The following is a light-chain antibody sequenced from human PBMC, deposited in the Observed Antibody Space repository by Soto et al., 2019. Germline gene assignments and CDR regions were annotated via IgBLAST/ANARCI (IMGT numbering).Light chain of an antibody. CDR3: CSSGGSPTYV. V-gene: IGLV2-23*02. CDR1: SSNVGSYKL. J-gene: IGLJ1*01. CDR2: EVN. Sequence: QSALTQPASVSGSPGQSITISCTGTSSNVGSYKLVSWYQQHPGKAPKLMIFEVNKRPSGVSNRFSGSKSGNTASLTISGLKVEDEADYYCCSSGGSPTYVFGTATKLTV.